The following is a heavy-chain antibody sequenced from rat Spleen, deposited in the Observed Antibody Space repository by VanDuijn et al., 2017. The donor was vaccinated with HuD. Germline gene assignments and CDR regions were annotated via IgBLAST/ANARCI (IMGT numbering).Heavy chain of an antibody. J-gene: IGHJ2*01. CDR2: IWNSGGT. V-gene: IGHV2-41*01. CDR1: GFSLTSFN. D-gene: IGHD4-3*01. Sequence: QVQLKESGPGLVQPSQTLSLTCTVAGFSLTSFNVHWVRQPPGKGLEWMGVIWNSGGTRYNSALKSRLSINKETSKSQVFLKMNSLQTEDTATYFCAKDWSYNSGFDYWGQGVMVTVSS. CDR3: AKDWSYNSGFDY.